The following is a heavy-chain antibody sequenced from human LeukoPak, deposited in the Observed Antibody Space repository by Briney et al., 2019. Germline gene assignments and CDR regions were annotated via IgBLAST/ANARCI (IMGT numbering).Heavy chain of an antibody. CDR1: GGTFSSYA. CDR2: IIPILGTA. CDR3: ARAPGYYDSSGYYENWFDY. V-gene: IGHV1-69*05. J-gene: IGHJ4*02. D-gene: IGHD3-22*01. Sequence: PVKVSCKASGGTFSSYAISWVRQAPGQGLEWMGGIIPILGTANYAQKFQGRVTITTDESTSTAYMELSSLRSEDTAVYYCARAPGYYDSSGYYENWFDYWGQGTLVTVSS.